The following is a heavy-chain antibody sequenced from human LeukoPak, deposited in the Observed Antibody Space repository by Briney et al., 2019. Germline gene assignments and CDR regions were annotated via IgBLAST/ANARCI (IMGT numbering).Heavy chain of an antibody. CDR3: ARAPDVNGDTDAFDI. V-gene: IGHV4-39*07. D-gene: IGHD4-17*01. CDR1: GGSISSSSYY. J-gene: IGHJ3*02. Sequence: PSETLSLTCTVSGGSISSSSYYWGWIRQPPGKGLEWIGSIYYSGSTYYNPSLKSRVTISVDTSKNQFSLKLSSVTAADTAVYYCARAPDVNGDTDAFDIWGQGTMVTVSS. CDR2: IYYSGST.